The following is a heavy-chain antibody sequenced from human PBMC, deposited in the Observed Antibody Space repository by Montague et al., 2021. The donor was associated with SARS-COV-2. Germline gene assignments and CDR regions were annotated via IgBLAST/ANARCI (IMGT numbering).Heavy chain of an antibody. CDR2: INHTGST. Sequence: SEILSLTCAVSGGSFSGYFWSWIRQPPGKGLEWIGEINHTGSTKHNPSLKSRVTISVDTSKNQFSLKVTSMTAADTAFYYCARLGDGVVPAPILGVGPFYSYYYMDVWGKGTTVTVSS. CDR3: ARLGDGVVPAPILGVGPFYSYYYMDV. V-gene: IGHV4-34*01. J-gene: IGHJ6*03. D-gene: IGHD2-2*02. CDR1: GGSFSGYF.